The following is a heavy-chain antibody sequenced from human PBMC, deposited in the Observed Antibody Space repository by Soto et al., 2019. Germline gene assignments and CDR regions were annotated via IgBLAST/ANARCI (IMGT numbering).Heavy chain of an antibody. V-gene: IGHV1-18*01. CDR3: ARDLVLGVVILDD. Sequence: QVQLVQSGAEVKKPGASVKVSCKASDYTFSSYGISWVRQAPGQGLEWMGWIGADNGNTNYAQKFQGRVTMTTDTSTSTAYRELRSLRSDDTAVYYCARDLVLGVVILDDWGQGTLVTVSS. D-gene: IGHD3-3*01. J-gene: IGHJ4*02. CDR2: IGADNGNT. CDR1: DYTFSSYG.